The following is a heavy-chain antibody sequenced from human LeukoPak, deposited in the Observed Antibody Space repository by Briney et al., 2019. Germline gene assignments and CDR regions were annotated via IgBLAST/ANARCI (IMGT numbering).Heavy chain of an antibody. J-gene: IGHJ4*02. CDR3: ASMYYYDSSATDY. CDR2: IHHSGSA. D-gene: IGHD3-22*01. CDR1: GGSISSYY. Sequence: SETLSLTCTVSGGSISSYYWSWIRQAPGKGLEWIGYIHHSGSANYNPSLKSRVTISVDTSKNLFSLKLSSVIAADTAVYYCASMYYYDSSATDYWGQGTLVTVSS. V-gene: IGHV4-59*01.